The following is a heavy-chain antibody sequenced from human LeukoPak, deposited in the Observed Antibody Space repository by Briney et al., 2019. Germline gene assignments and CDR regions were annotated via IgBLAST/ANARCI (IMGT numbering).Heavy chain of an antibody. J-gene: IGHJ4*02. CDR2: INLDGSEK. Sequence: GGSLRLSCAASGFTSSSYWMSWVRQAPGRGLEWVANINLDGSEKNYVASVKGRFTISRDNAKNSVYLQMNSLRAEDTAVYFCARGGAATYYFDYWGRGTLVTVSS. CDR3: ARGGAATYYFDY. CDR1: GFTSSSYW. V-gene: IGHV3-7*04. D-gene: IGHD6-13*01.